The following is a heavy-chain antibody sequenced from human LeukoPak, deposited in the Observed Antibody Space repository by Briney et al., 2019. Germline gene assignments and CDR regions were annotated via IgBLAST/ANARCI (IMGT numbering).Heavy chain of an antibody. J-gene: IGHJ3*02. V-gene: IGHV4-38-2*02. CDR1: GYSISSGYY. D-gene: IGHD2-15*01. CDR3: ARAPVGSAFDI. CDR2: IYHSGST. Sequence: PSETLSLTCTVSGYSISSGYYWGWIRQPPGKGLEWIGSIYHSGSTYYNPSLKSRVTISVDTSKNQFSLKLSSVTAADTAVYYCARAPVGSAFDIWGQGTMVTVSS.